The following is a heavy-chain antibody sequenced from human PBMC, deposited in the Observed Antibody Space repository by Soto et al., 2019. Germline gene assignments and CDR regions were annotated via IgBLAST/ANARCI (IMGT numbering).Heavy chain of an antibody. CDR1: GFTFSSYG. D-gene: IGHD2-15*01. V-gene: IGHV3-33*01. Sequence: GGSRRLSCAATGFTFSSYGMHWVRQAPGKGLEWVAVIWYDGSNKYYADSVKGRFTISRDNSKNTLYLQMNSLRAEDTAVYYCARDGYCSGGSCSPVPVVHSWAQGT. CDR2: IWYDGSNK. CDR3: ARDGYCSGGSCSPVPVVHS. J-gene: IGHJ4*02.